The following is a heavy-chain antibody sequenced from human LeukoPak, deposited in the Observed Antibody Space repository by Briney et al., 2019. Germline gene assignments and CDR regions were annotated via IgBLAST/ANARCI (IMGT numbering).Heavy chain of an antibody. CDR3: AKNMGYGDYWYFDL. J-gene: IGHJ2*01. CDR1: GYTFTGYY. Sequence: ASVTVSCKASGYTFTGYYIHWVRQAPGEGLEWMGWINPNSGGTNYAQKFQGRVTMTRDTSISTAYMELSRLNSDDTAVYYCAKNMGYGDYWYFDLWGRGTLVTVSS. V-gene: IGHV1-2*02. CDR2: INPNSGGT. D-gene: IGHD4-17*01.